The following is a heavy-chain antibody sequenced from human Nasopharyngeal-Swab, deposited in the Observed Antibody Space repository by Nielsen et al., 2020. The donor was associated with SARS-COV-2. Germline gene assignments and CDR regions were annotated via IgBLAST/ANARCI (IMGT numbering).Heavy chain of an antibody. Sequence: GESLKISCKGSGYIFSNYWIGWVRQMPGKGLEWVGIIYPGGSDTRYSPSFQGQVTISADKSISTTYLQWSSLKASDTAMYYCARLLLSKYFDYWGQGTLVTVSS. CDR1: GYIFSNYW. V-gene: IGHV5-51*01. CDR3: ARLLLSKYFDY. CDR2: IYPGGSDT. J-gene: IGHJ4*02.